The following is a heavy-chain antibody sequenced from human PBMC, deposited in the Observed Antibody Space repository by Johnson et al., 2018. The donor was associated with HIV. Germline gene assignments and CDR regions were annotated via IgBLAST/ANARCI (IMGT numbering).Heavy chain of an antibody. CDR2: ITWNGGST. CDR3: ARQLARGAFDI. Sequence: VQLVESGGHVVRPGGSLRLSCAASGFTFDHYDMSWVRQVPGKGLEWVSGITWNGGSTGYADSVKGRFIISRDNAKISLYLQMNSLRAEDTAVYYCARQLARGAFDIWGQGTMVTVSS. CDR1: GFTFDHYD. J-gene: IGHJ3*02. V-gene: IGHV3-20*04. D-gene: IGHD5-18*01.